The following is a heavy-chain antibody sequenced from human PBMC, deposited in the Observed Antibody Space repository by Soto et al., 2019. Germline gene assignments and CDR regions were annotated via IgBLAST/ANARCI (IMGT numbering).Heavy chain of an antibody. CDR1: GYTFTSYN. J-gene: IGHJ4*02. Sequence: QVQLVQSGAEVKKPGASVKVSCKASGYTFTSYNFTWLRQATGQGLEWMGWMDLNSGNTGYAQKFQGRVTMTRNTSISTAYMELSSLRSEDTAVYYCARGGRISGVYWGQGTLVTVSS. CDR2: MDLNSGNT. V-gene: IGHV1-8*01. D-gene: IGHD1-26*01. CDR3: ARGGRISGVY.